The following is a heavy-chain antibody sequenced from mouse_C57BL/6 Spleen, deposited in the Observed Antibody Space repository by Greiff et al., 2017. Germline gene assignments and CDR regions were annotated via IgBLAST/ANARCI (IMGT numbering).Heavy chain of an antibody. CDR3: VRHDGYYVWYFDV. V-gene: IGHV10-1*01. CDR1: GFSFNTYA. J-gene: IGHJ1*03. CDR2: IRSKSNNYAT. Sequence: EVQRVESGGGLVQPKGSLKLSCAASGFSFNTYAMNWVRQAPGKGLEWVARIRSKSNNYATYYADSVKDRFTISRDDSESMLYLQMNNLKTEDTAMYYCVRHDGYYVWYFDVWGTGTTVTVSS. D-gene: IGHD2-3*01.